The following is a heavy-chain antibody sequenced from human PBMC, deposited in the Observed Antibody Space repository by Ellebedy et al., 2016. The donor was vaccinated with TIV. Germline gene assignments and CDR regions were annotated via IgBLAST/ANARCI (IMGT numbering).Heavy chain of an antibody. V-gene: IGHV4-39*07. D-gene: IGHD1-14*01. CDR1: GGSISSSNYY. CDR2: IHSSGST. Sequence: MPSETLSLTCTVSGGSISSSNYYWGWIRPTPGKGLEWIGSIHSSGSTSYKPSLKSRVTISVDTSKNQFSLKLSSVTAADTAVYYCARSPEYWGQGTLVTVSS. CDR3: ARSPEY. J-gene: IGHJ4*02.